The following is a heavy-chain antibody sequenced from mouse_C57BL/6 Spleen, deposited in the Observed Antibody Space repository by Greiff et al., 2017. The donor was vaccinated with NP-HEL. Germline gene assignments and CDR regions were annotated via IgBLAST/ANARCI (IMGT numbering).Heavy chain of an antibody. CDR2: IDPETGGT. CDR3: TRYRNYGGGYAMDY. J-gene: IGHJ4*01. CDR1: GYTFTDYE. V-gene: IGHV1-15*01. D-gene: IGHD2-5*01. Sequence: VQLQQSGAELVRPGASVTLSCKASGYTFTDYEMHWVKQTPVHGLEWIGAIDPETGGTAYNQKFKGKAILTADKSSSTAYMELRSLTSEDSAVYYCTRYRNYGGGYAMDYWGQGTSVTVSS.